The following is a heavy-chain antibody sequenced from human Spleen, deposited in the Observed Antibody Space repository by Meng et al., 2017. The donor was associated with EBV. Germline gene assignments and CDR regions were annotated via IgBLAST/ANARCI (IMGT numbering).Heavy chain of an antibody. CDR2: IITLSGTP. CDR3: ARGHYDGY. CDR1: GGSTGTYS. D-gene: IGHD3-16*01. Sequence: LLPSGAVVQKPGSAVKVTCRAFGGSTGTYSLAWVRQAPGRGLEGMGGIITLSGTPTYAQKFQGRLTITADPSTRTTYMELRGLTSDDMAIYYCARGHYDGYWGQETLVTVSS. J-gene: IGHJ4*02. V-gene: IGHV1-69*01.